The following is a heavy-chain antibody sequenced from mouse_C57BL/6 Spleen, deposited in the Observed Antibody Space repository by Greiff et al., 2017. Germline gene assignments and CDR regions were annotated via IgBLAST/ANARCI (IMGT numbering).Heavy chain of an antibody. CDR2: IDPSDSET. J-gene: IGHJ4*01. CDR1: GYTFTSYW. CDR3: ARLAYYSNPYAMDY. D-gene: IGHD2-5*01. Sequence: QVQLQQSGAELVRPGSSVKLSCKASGYTFTSYWMHWVKQRPIQGLEWIGNIDPSDSETHYNQKFKDKATLTVDKSSSTAYMQLSSLTSEDSAVXYCARLAYYSNPYAMDYWGQGTSVTVSS. V-gene: IGHV1-52*01.